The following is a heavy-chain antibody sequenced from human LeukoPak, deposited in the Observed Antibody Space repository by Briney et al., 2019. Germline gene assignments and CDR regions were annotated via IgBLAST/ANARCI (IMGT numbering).Heavy chain of an antibody. CDR2: IYHSGST. J-gene: IGHJ5*02. D-gene: IGHD2-2*01. CDR3: ARLQYCSGTSCYWFDP. V-gene: IGHV4-4*02. Sequence: PSETLSLTCAVSGGSISSSNWWSWVRQPPGKGLEWIGEIYHSGSTNYNPSLKSRVTISVGTSKNQFSLRLSSVTAADTAVYYCARLQYCSGTSCYWFDPWGQGTLVTVSS. CDR1: GGSISSSNW.